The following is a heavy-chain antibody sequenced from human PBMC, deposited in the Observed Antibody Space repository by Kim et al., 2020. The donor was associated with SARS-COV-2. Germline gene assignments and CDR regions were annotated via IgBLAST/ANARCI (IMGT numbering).Heavy chain of an antibody. J-gene: IGHJ4*02. CDR1: GFTFSSHA. CDR2: IWYDGSHT. Sequence: GRSLRLSCEASGFTFSSHAMHWVRQAPGKGLEWVAFIWYDGSHTYYGDAVKGRFTISRDNSKNTLYLQMNSLGAEDTAVYYCAKRAAAGWYFLDYWGQGTLVTVSS. V-gene: IGHV3-33*08. D-gene: IGHD6-13*01. CDR3: AKRAAAGWYFLDY.